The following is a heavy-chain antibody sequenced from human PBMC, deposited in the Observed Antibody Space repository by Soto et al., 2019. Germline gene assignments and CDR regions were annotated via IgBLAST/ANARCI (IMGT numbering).Heavy chain of an antibody. D-gene: IGHD5-12*01. CDR2: INHSGST. CDR1: GGSFSGYY. V-gene: IGHV4-34*01. CDR3: ARGLVEMATIGRWFDP. J-gene: IGHJ5*02. Sequence: PSETLSLTCAVCGGSFSGYYWSWIRQPPGKGLEWIGEINHSGSTNYNPSLKSRVTISVDTSKNQFSLKLSSVTAADTAVYYCARGLVEMATIGRWFDPWGQGTLVTVSS.